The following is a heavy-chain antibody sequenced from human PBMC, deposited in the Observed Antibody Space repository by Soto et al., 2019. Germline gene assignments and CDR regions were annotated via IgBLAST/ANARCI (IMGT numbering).Heavy chain of an antibody. CDR2: INHSGST. D-gene: IGHD2-15*01. Sequence: SETLSLTCAFYGGSFSGYYCSLIRQPPGKGLEWIGEINHSGSTNYNPSLKSRVTISVDTSKNQFSLKLSSVTAADTAVYYCARERGGYSSDFWGQGTLVTVSS. CDR3: ARERGGYSSDF. CDR1: GGSFSGYY. J-gene: IGHJ4*02. V-gene: IGHV4-34*01.